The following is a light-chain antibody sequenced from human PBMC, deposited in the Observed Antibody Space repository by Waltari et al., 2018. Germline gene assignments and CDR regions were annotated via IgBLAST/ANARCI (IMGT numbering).Light chain of an antibody. CDR1: QSVSSN. J-gene: IGKJ2*01. Sequence: EIVMTQSPATLSVSPGEGATLSCRASQSVSSNLAWYQHKPGQAPRLLIYCASTRATGIPARFSGSGSGTEFTLTISSLQSEDFAFYYCQQYNNWPPEDTFGQGTKLEIK. V-gene: IGKV3-15*01. CDR2: CAS. CDR3: QQYNNWPPEDT.